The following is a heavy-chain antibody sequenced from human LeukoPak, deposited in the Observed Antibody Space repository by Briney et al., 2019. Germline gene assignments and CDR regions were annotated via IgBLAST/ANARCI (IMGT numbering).Heavy chain of an antibody. J-gene: IGHJ4*02. CDR3: VRLRRNSDTSGFYYYYDF. Sequence: GGSLRLSCLASGYTFSSYSINWVRQAPGKGLDRVSSISVRSNYIYYADSVRGRFRISRDDARDSLYLQMNSLRAEDTAVYYCVRLRRNSDTSGFYYYYDFWGQGTLVTVSS. D-gene: IGHD3-22*01. V-gene: IGHV3-21*01. CDR2: ISVRSNYI. CDR1: GYTFSSYS.